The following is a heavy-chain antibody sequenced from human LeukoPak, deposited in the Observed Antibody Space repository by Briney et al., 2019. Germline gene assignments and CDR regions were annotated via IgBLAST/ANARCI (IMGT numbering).Heavy chain of an antibody. CDR3: ARDSSGWYRWFDP. J-gene: IGHJ5*02. CDR2: IYYSGST. Sequence: PSETLSLTCTVSGGSISSYYWSWIRHPPGKRLEWIGYIYYSGSTNYNPSLKSRVTISVDTSKNQFSLKLSSVTAADTAVYYCARDSSGWYRWFDPWGQGTLVTVSS. V-gene: IGHV4-59*01. D-gene: IGHD6-19*01. CDR1: GGSISSYY.